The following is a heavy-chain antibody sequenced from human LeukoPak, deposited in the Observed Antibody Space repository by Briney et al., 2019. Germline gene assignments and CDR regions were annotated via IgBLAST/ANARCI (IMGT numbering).Heavy chain of an antibody. D-gene: IGHD1-1*01. Sequence: GGSQRLSCGASGFTFSNYVMSWVRQAPGQGLEWASTIAAADSGTYYAASVKGRFTISRDNSKHTLHLQMNGLRAEDTAVYYCATRGTTATKYFEDWGQGTLVTVSS. CDR2: IAAADSGT. J-gene: IGHJ4*02. V-gene: IGHV3-23*01. CDR1: GFTFSNYV. CDR3: ATRGTTATKYFED.